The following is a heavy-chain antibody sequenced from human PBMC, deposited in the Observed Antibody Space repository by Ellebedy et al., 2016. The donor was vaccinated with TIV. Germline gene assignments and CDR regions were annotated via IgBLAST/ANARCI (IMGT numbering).Heavy chain of an antibody. V-gene: IGHV1-69*13. J-gene: IGHJ4*02. CDR3: ARDPSRYYDILTGYYPNNYFDY. CDR2: IIPIFGTA. CDR1: GGTFSSYA. D-gene: IGHD3-9*01. Sequence: SVKVSXXASGGTFSSYAISWVRQAPGQGLEWMGGIIPIFGTANYAQKFQGRVTITADESTSTAYMELSSLRSEDTAVYYCARDPSRYYDILTGYYPNNYFDYWGQGTLVTVSS.